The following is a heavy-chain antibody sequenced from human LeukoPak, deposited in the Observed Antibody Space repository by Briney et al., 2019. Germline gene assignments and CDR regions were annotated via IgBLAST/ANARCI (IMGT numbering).Heavy chain of an antibody. V-gene: IGHV1-18*01. CDR2: ISAYNGNT. CDR1: GYTFTSYG. Sequence: GASVKVSCKASGYTFTSYGISWVRQAPGQGLEWMGWISAYNGNTNYAQKLQGRVTMTTDTSTSTAYMELRSLRSDDTAVYYCARVGDYGDYEDDAFDIWGQGTMATVSS. CDR3: ARVGDYGDYEDDAFDI. J-gene: IGHJ3*02. D-gene: IGHD4-17*01.